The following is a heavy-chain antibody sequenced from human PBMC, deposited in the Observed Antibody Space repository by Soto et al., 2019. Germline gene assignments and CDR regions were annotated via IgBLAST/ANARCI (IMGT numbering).Heavy chain of an antibody. J-gene: IGHJ4*02. CDR1: GFSFSSYW. V-gene: IGHV3-7*03. Sequence: GGSLRLSCAASGFSFSSYWMSWVRQAPGRGLECVANINQDATRQSYVDSVEGRFSMSRDNSKKSLYLQMNSLRVEDTAVYYCAKVGLFDGNKPITFEFWGQGTLVTVSS. CDR3: AKVGLFDGNKPITFEF. CDR2: INQDATRQ. D-gene: IGHD3-10*01.